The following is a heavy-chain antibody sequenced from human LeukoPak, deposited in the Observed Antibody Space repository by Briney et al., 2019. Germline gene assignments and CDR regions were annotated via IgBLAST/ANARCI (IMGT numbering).Heavy chain of an antibody. CDR2: IIPIFGTA. CDR3: ARDRSLYGSGSYYKYYYYMDV. D-gene: IGHD3-10*01. Sequence: SVKVSCKASGGTFSSYAISWVRQAPGQGLEWMGGIIPIFGTANYAQKFQGRVTITADKSTSTAYMELSSLRSEDTAVYYCARDRSLYGSGSYYKYYYYMDVWGKGTTVTVSS. J-gene: IGHJ6*03. V-gene: IGHV1-69*06. CDR1: GGTFSSYA.